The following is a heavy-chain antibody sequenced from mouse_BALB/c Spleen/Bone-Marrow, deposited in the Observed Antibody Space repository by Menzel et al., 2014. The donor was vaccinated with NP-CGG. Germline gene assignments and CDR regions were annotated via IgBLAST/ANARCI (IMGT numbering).Heavy chain of an antibody. D-gene: IGHD1-1*01. V-gene: IGHV5-17*02. CDR1: GFTFSSFG. CDR3: ARRNYGSPYWYFDV. CDR2: ISSGSSTI. J-gene: IGHJ1*01. Sequence: EVQRAESGGGLVQPGGSRKLSCAASGFTFSSFGMHWVRQAPEKGLEWVAYISSGSSTIYYPDTVKGRFTISRDNPKNTLFLQMTSLRSENTAMYYCARRNYGSPYWYFDVWGAGTAVTVSS.